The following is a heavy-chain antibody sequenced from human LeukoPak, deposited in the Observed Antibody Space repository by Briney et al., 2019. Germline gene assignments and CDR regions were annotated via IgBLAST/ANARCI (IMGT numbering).Heavy chain of an antibody. CDR1: GFTVSSNY. CDR2: IYSGGST. V-gene: IGHV3-53*01. J-gene: IGHJ5*02. CDR3: AKSGRRLAAAGGNNWFDP. D-gene: IGHD6-13*01. Sequence: GESLKISCAASGFTVSSNYMSWVRQAPGKGLEWVSVIYSGGSTYYADSVKGRFTISRDNSKNTLYLQMNSLRAEDTAVYYCAKSGRRLAAAGGNNWFDPWGQGTLVTVSS.